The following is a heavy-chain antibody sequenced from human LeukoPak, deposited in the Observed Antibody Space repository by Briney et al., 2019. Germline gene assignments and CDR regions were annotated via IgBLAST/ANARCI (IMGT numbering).Heavy chain of an antibody. J-gene: IGHJ4*02. V-gene: IGHV3-7*01. CDR3: ARVIAAAGTVHDY. D-gene: IGHD6-13*01. CDR1: GFTFSSYW. Sequence: PGGSLRLSCAASGFTFSSYWMSWVRQAPGKGLEWVANIKQDGSEKYYVDSVKGRFTISRDNAKNSLYLQMNSLRAEDTAVYYCARVIAAAGTVHDYWGQGTLVTVSS. CDR2: IKQDGSEK.